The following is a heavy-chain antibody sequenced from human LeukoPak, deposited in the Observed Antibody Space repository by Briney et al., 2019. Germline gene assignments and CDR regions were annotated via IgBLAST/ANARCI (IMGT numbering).Heavy chain of an antibody. Sequence: GASVKVSCKASGYTFTGYYMHWVRQAPGQGLEWMGWINPNSGGTNYAQKFHGRVTMTRDTSISTAYMELSRLRSDDTAVYYCAEERYDFWSGYYNWGQGTLVTVSS. D-gene: IGHD3-3*01. CDR3: AEERYDFWSGYYN. CDR1: GYTFTGYY. J-gene: IGHJ4*02. V-gene: IGHV1-2*02. CDR2: INPNSGGT.